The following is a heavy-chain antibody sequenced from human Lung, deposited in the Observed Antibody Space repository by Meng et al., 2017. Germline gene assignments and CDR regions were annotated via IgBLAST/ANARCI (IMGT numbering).Heavy chain of an antibody. CDR1: GGYVSSGGYY. V-gene: IGHV4-61*08. CDR2: VDYNGST. CDR3: ARGGTVVNLGY. Sequence: QELLLEASAGVVKTSGALVLTCSVAGGYVSSGGYYRSWLRPPPGKGVEWIGYVDYNGSTNYNPSLKGRVTISLDTSKSQFYLKLNSATAADTAVYYCARGGTVVNLGYWGQGTLVTASS. J-gene: IGHJ4*02. D-gene: IGHD4-23*01.